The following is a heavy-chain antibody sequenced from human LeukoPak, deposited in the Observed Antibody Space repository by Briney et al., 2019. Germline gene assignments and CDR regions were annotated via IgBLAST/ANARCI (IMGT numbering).Heavy chain of an antibody. V-gene: IGHV3-7*01. CDR3: AREGSSYYYYYYYMDV. CDR2: IKQDGSEK. D-gene: IGHD2-15*01. CDR1: GFTFSSHW. Sequence: GGSLRLSCAASGFTFSSHWMTWVRQAPGKGLEWVANIKQDGSEKYYVDSVKGRFTISRDNAKNSLYLQMNSLRAEDTAVYYCAREGSSYYYYYYYMDVWGKGTTVTVSS. J-gene: IGHJ6*03.